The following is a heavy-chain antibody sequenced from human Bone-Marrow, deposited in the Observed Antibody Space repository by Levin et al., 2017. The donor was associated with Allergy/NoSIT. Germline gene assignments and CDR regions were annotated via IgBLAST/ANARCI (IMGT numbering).Heavy chain of an antibody. Sequence: AGGSLRLSCAASEFMFSSYDMHWVRQAPGKGLEWVAVISFDGTNKQYGDSVKGRFTISRDDSKNTLYVQMNSLRSEDTAVYYCARERGWQWRAPKPKHDVFDIWGQGTRVTVSS. CDR2: ISFDGTNK. V-gene: IGHV3-30*03. CDR3: ARERGWQWRAPKPKHDVFDI. CDR1: EFMFSSYD. J-gene: IGHJ3*02. D-gene: IGHD6-19*01.